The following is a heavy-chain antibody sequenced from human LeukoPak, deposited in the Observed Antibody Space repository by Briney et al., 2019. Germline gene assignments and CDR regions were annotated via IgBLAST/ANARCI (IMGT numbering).Heavy chain of an antibody. CDR3: AKDKSKWLVRGNWFDP. D-gene: IGHD6-19*01. J-gene: IGHJ5*02. CDR1: GFTFSSYA. Sequence: GGSLRLSCAASGFTFSSYAMSWVRQAPGKGLEWVSAISGSGGSTYYADSVKGRFTISRDNSKNTLYLQMNSLRAEDTAVYYCAKDKSKWLVRGNWFDPWGQGTLVTVSS. V-gene: IGHV3-23*01. CDR2: ISGSGGST.